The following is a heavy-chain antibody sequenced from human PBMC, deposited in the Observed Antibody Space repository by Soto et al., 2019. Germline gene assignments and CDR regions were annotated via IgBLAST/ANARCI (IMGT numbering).Heavy chain of an antibody. V-gene: IGHV4-61*01. CDR2: IYYSGSA. J-gene: IGHJ6*02. CDR3: ARGVGFGYYYYHMDL. D-gene: IGHD3-10*01. CDR1: GDSVSSVSDD. Sequence: SETLSLSCTVSGDSVSSVSDDWSWIRQPPGKGVEWIGYIYYSGSADYNPSLGSRVTISIDTSKNQFSLKLTSVTAADTAVYYCARGVGFGYYYYHMDLWGQGTTVT.